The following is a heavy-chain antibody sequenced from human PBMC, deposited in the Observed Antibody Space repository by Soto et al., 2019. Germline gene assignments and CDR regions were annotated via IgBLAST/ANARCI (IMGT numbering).Heavy chain of an antibody. D-gene: IGHD3-10*01. CDR1: GFSLSTSGVG. V-gene: IGHV2-5*02. CDR2: IYWDDDK. CDR3: AHSSGTRFQNWFDP. Sequence: QITLKESGPTLVKPTQTLTLTCTFSGFSLSTSGVGVGWIRQPPGKALEWLALIYWDDDKRYSPSLKSRLTIPKDTSKNQVVLTMTNMDPVDTATYYCAHSSGTRFQNWFDPWGQGTLVTVSS. J-gene: IGHJ5*02.